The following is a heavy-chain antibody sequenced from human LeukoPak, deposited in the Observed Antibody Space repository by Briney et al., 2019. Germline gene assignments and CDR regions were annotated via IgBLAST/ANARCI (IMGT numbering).Heavy chain of an antibody. D-gene: IGHD3-22*01. CDR1: AGSISSSSHY. CDR2: IYYSGST. Sequence: KPSETLSLTGTVSAGSISSSSHYWGWIRQPPGKGLEWIGSIYYSGSTYYIPSLESRVTISVDTSKNQFSLKLSSVTAADTAVYYCARQGDSKMSSRFDYWGQGTLVTVSS. V-gene: IGHV4-39*01. CDR3: ARQGDSKMSSRFDY. J-gene: IGHJ4*02.